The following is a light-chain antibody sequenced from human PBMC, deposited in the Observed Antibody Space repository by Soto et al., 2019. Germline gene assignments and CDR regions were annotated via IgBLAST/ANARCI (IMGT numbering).Light chain of an antibody. V-gene: IGKV3-20*01. CDR2: GAS. CDR1: QSVTNNY. CDR3: QQFGSSPWT. J-gene: IGKJ1*01. Sequence: VLTQCPGTLSLSPGEGATLSCRASQSVTNNYLAWYQQKPGQAPRLLIYGASSRATGIPDRFSGSASGTDFTLTISRLEPEDFVVYFCQQFGSSPWTFGQGTKVDI.